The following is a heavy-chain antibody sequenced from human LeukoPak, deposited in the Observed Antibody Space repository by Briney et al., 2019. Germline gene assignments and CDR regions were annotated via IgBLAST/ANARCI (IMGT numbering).Heavy chain of an antibody. CDR1: GDSIRSSSYY. CDR2: IYYSGTT. CDR3: ARHSTRYGDYRAPFDP. Sequence: PSETLSLTCTVSGDSIRSSSYYWGWIRQPPGKGLEWIGSIYYSGTTYYNPSLKSRVTISVDTFKNQFSLKLSSVTAADTALYFCARHSTRYGDYRAPFDPWGQGTLVTVSS. D-gene: IGHD4-17*01. V-gene: IGHV4-39*01. J-gene: IGHJ5*02.